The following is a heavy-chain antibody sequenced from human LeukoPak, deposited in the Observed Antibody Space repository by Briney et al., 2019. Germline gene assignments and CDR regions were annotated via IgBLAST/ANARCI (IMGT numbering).Heavy chain of an antibody. CDR2: ISSSSSTI. CDR3: TKVRYDYALTYGMDV. J-gene: IGHJ6*02. CDR1: GFTFSSYS. D-gene: IGHD3-16*01. Sequence: GGSLRLSCAASGFTFSSYSMNWVRQAPGKGLEWVSYISSSSSTIYYADSVKGRFTISRDNAKNSLYLQMNSLKTEDTAVYYCTKVRYDYALTYGMDVWGQGTTVTVSS. V-gene: IGHV3-48*01.